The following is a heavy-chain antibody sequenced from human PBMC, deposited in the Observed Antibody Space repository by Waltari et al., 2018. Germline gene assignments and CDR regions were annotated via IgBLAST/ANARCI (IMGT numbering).Heavy chain of an antibody. Sequence: QVQLQESGPGLVKPSETLSLTCTVSGGPISSYYWSRIRQPAGKGLEWIGRIYTSGSTNYNPSLKSRVTMSVDTSKNQFSLKLSSVTAADTAVYYCARGLILTGYPFDYWGQGTLVTVSS. CDR1: GGPISSYY. D-gene: IGHD3-9*01. CDR3: ARGLILTGYPFDY. CDR2: IYTSGST. V-gene: IGHV4-4*07. J-gene: IGHJ4*02.